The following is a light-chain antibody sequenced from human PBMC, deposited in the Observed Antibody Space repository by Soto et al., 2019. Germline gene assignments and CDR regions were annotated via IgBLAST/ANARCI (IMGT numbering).Light chain of an antibody. V-gene: IGKV3-15*01. J-gene: IGKJ2*01. CDR1: QSVSSN. CDR2: GAS. CDR3: QQYHNWPPHT. Sequence: EIVMTQSPATLSVSPGERATLSCRASQSVSSNLAWYHQKPGQAPRLLIYGASTRATGIPARFSGSGSGTEFTLTISSRQSEDFAVYYCQQYHNWPPHTFGQGTKLEIK.